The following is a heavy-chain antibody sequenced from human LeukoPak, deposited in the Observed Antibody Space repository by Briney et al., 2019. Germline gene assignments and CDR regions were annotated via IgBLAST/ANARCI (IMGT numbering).Heavy chain of an antibody. V-gene: IGHV4-61*02. CDR1: GGSISSGSYY. J-gene: IGHJ3*02. CDR3: ARGIPRRAFDI. Sequence: TSETLSLTCTVSGGSISSGSYYWSWIRQPAGTGLEWIGRIYTSGSTNYNPSLKSRVTISVDTSKNQFSLKLSSVTAADTAVYYCARGIPRRAFDIWGQGTMVTVSS. CDR2: IYTSGST.